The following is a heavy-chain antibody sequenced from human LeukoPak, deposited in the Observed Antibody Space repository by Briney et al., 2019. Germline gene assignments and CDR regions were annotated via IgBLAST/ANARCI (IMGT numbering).Heavy chain of an antibody. J-gene: IGHJ4*02. CDR1: GFTFSSFN. CDR2: IRSSSSTI. V-gene: IGHV3-48*02. CDR3: ARGSSLDN. D-gene: IGHD3-16*02. Sequence: GGSLRLSCAASGFTFSSFNMNWVRQAPGKGLEWVSYIRSSSSTIYYRDSVKGRFTISRDNAKNSLYLQMSSLRDEDTAVYYCARGSSLDNWGQGALVTVSS.